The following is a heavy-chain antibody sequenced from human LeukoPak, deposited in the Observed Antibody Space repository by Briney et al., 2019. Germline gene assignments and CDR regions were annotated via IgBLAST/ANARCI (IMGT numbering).Heavy chain of an antibody. CDR1: GYTFTTYS. CDR3: ARDLDRIVPTTADY. D-gene: IGHD5-12*01. CDR2: ISTNNGNA. Sequence: ASVTVSCKASGYTFTTYSITWVRQAPGQGLEWMGWISTNNGNADYAQNFRGRVTMTTDTSTNTAYMELRSLRSDDTAVYYCARDLDRIVPTTADYWGLGTLVTVSS. V-gene: IGHV1-18*01. J-gene: IGHJ4*02.